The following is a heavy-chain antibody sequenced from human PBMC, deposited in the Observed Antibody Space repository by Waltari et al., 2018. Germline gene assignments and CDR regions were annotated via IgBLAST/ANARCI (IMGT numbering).Heavy chain of an antibody. CDR1: GFIASSDY. CDR2: IYEGGRT. J-gene: IGHJ1*01. CDR3: ARTVAGTQYFLH. V-gene: IGHV3-66*01. D-gene: IGHD6-19*01. Sequence: EVQLVESGGGLVRPGGSLTLSCAAPGFIASSDYMSWVRQTPGKGLEWVSTIYEGGRTKYADPAKGRFTISRDNSRNTLFLQMSYLRGEDTAVYYCARTVAGTQYFLHWGQGTLVTVSS.